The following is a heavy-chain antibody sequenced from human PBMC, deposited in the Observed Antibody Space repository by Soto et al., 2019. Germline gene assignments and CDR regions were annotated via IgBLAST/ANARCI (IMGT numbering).Heavy chain of an antibody. CDR1: GYTFTSYG. CDR3: ARVPREIILVGLDV. J-gene: IGHJ6*02. D-gene: IGHD2-2*01. V-gene: IGHV1-18*04. CDR2: ISGKTGKT. Sequence: QVQLVQSGPEVEKPGASEKVSCKASGYTFTSYGISWVRQAPGQGLEWMGWISGKTGKTNYAQKFQGRVTISTDTSTSTAYMELRSLRSDDTAVYYCARVPREIILVGLDVWGQGTTVTVSS.